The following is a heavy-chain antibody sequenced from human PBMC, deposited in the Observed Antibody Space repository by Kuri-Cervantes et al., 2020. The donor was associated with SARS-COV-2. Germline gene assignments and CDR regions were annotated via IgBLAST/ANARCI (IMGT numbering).Heavy chain of an antibody. D-gene: IGHD7-27*01. Sequence: SQTLSLTCAFYGKSFSGYYWNWIRESPGKGLEWIGEVNHRGSTNYNPSLKSRVTISVDTSKNQFSLKLSSVTAADTAVYYCASLLGHLADYWGQGTLVTVSS. CDR1: GKSFSGYY. CDR3: ASLLGHLADY. V-gene: IGHV4-34*01. CDR2: VNHRGST. J-gene: IGHJ4*02.